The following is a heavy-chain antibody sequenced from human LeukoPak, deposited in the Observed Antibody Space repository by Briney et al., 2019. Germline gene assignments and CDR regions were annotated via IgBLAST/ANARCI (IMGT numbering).Heavy chain of an antibody. CDR1: GGSLSSYY. J-gene: IGHJ5*02. CDR2: IYTSGST. Sequence: LETLSLTCTVSGGSLSSYYWSWIRQPAGKGLEWIGRIYTSGSTNYNPSLKSRVTMSLDTSKNQFSLKLSSVTAADTAVYYCAREPNYYDTSGSNWFDPWGQGTLVTVSS. CDR3: AREPNYYDTSGSNWFDP. V-gene: IGHV4-4*07. D-gene: IGHD3-22*01.